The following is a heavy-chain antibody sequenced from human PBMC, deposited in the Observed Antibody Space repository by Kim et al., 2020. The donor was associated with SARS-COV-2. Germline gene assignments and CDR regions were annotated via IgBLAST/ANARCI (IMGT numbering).Heavy chain of an antibody. CDR1: RASINNYY. CDR2: ISYSGST. CDR3: ARMLEGNEEGYNYFDY. V-gene: IGHV4-59*12. Sequence: SETLSLTCTVSRASINNYYWTWIRQPPGKGLEWIGHISYSGSTNYNPSLKNRVTISVDTSKNQFSLRLTSVTAADTAVYYCARMLEGNEEGYNYFDYWGQGKLVTVSS. J-gene: IGHJ4*02. D-gene: IGHD3-16*01.